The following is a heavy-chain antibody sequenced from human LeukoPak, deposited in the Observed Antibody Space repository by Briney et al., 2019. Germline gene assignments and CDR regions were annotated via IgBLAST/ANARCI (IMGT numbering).Heavy chain of an antibody. Sequence: GGSLRLSCATSGFTFSSNWMSWVRHVPGRGLDWVANIKPDGSAEYYAASVKGRFTVSRDNAKNSLYLQMNSLRAEDTAVYYCAKQHYWGQGTLVTVSS. J-gene: IGHJ4*02. CDR3: AKQHY. D-gene: IGHD5-18*01. CDR1: GFTFSSNW. V-gene: IGHV3-7*03. CDR2: IKPDGSAE.